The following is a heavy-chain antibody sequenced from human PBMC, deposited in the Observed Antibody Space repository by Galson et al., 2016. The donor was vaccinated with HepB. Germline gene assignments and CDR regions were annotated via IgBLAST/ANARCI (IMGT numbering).Heavy chain of an antibody. Sequence: SLRLSCAASGFTFTSYSMFWVRQAPGKGLEWVSSISSTSSYIYYADSVKGRFTISRDNAKNSLYLQMNSLRAEDTAVYYCARETGDYYDSRGYYSNNWFDPWGQGTLVTVSS. V-gene: IGHV3-21*01. J-gene: IGHJ5*02. CDR2: ISSTSSYI. D-gene: IGHD3-22*01. CDR1: GFTFTSYS. CDR3: ARETGDYYDSRGYYSNNWFDP.